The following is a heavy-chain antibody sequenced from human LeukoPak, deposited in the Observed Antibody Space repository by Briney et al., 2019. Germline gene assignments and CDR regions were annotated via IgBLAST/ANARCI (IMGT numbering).Heavy chain of an antibody. V-gene: IGHV3-7*01. J-gene: IGHJ4*02. D-gene: IGHD6-25*01. CDR2: IKRDGSEK. CDR3: ARGSTLKRGLDY. CDR1: GFTFTDYW. Sequence: PGGSLRLSCAASGFTFTDYWMSWVRQAPGKGLEWVANIKRDGSEKYYVDSVKGRFTISRDNAKNSLYLQMNSLRAEDTAVYYCARGSTLKRGLDYWGQGTLVTVSS.